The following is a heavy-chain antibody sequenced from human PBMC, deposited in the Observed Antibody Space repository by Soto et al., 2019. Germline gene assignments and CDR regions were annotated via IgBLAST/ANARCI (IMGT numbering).Heavy chain of an antibody. CDR3: SRDKFGYYYDA. CDR1: GDSVSSDSAA. CDR2: TYYRCKWYN. Sequence: QVQLQQSGPGLVQPSQTLSLTCAISGDSVSSDSAAWHWIRQSPSRGLEWLGRTYYRCKWYNEYAVSVISRVSINPDTTQDQYSLHLKSVTREDTAVDCCSRDKFGYYYDAWGQVALVTVSS. J-gene: IGHJ4*02. V-gene: IGHV6-1*01. D-gene: IGHD3-10*01.